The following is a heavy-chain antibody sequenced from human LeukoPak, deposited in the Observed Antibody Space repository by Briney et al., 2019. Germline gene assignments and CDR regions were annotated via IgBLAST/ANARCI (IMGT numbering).Heavy chain of an antibody. CDR3: ARTDYYDSSGYYYPQISFDY. CDR1: GYSISSGYY. Sequence: SETLSLTCTVSGYSISSGYYWSWIRQPPGKGLEWIGEINHSGSTNYNPSLKSRVTISVDTSKNQFSLKLSSVTAADTAVYYCARTDYYDSSGYYYPQISFDYWGQGTLVTVSS. J-gene: IGHJ4*02. CDR2: INHSGST. V-gene: IGHV4-38-2*02. D-gene: IGHD3-22*01.